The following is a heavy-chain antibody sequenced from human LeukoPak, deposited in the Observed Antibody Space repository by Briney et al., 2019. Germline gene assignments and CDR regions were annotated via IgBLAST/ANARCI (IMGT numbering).Heavy chain of an antibody. V-gene: IGHV3-66*01. CDR2: IYSGAST. CDR1: GFTVSTNY. J-gene: IGHJ4*02. Sequence: PGGSLRLSCAVSGFTVSTNYMSWVRQAPGKGLEWVSVIYSGASTYYADSVKGRFTISRDNSKNTLYLQMNSLRAEDTAVYYCARILWFGESTPFDYWDQGTLVTVSS. CDR3: ARILWFGESTPFDY. D-gene: IGHD3-10*01.